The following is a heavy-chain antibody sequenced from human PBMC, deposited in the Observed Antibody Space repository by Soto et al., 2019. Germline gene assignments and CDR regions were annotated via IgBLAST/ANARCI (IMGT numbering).Heavy chain of an antibody. CDR2: IYYSGST. D-gene: IGHD6-13*01. J-gene: IGHJ4*02. Sequence: QVQLQESGPGLVKPSQTLSLTCTVSGGSISSGDYYWSWIRQPPGKGLEWIGYIYYSGSTYYNPSLKSRGTISVDRSKNQFYLELSSVTAADPAVYYCARGAAGNPFDYWGQGTLVTVSS. CDR3: ARGAAGNPFDY. CDR1: GGSISSGDYY. V-gene: IGHV4-30-4*01.